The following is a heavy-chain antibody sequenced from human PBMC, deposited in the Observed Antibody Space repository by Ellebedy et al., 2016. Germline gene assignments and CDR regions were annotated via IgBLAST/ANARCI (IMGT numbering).Heavy chain of an antibody. CDR3: ARTLSRGLGGWAFQH. V-gene: IGHV1-3*01. D-gene: IGHD2-15*01. CDR2: INAGNGNT. Sequence: ASVKVSCXASGYTFTSYAMHWVRQAPGQRLEWMGWINAGNGNTKYSQKFQGRVTITRDTSASTAYMELSSLRSEDTAVYYCARTLSRGLGGWAFQHWGQGTLVTVSS. CDR1: GYTFTSYA. J-gene: IGHJ1*01.